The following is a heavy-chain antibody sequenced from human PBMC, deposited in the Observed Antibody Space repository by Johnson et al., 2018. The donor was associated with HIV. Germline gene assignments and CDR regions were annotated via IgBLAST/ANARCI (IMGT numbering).Heavy chain of an antibody. V-gene: IGHV3-73*01. D-gene: IGHD1-26*01. CDR1: GFTFSGSA. Sequence: EVQLVESGGGVVQPGRSLRLSCAASGFTFSGSAMHWVRQASGKGLEWVGRIRSKANSYATAYAASVKGRFTISRDDSKNTAYLQMNSLKTEDTAVYYCTRRVVGATTDDAFDIWGQGTMVTVSS. CDR2: IRSKANSYAT. J-gene: IGHJ3*02. CDR3: TRRVVGATTDDAFDI.